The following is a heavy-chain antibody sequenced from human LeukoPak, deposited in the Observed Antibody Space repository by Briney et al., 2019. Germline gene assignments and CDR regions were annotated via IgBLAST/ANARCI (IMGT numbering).Heavy chain of an antibody. Sequence: SETLSLTCTVSSGSISSYYWSCIRQPPGKGREWIGYTYYSGSTNYNPSLKSRVTISVDTSKNQFSLKLSSVTAADTAVYYCAGDYGAPVLDAFDIWGQGTMVTVSS. J-gene: IGHJ3*02. CDR1: SGSISSYY. CDR2: TYYSGST. CDR3: AGDYGAPVLDAFDI. V-gene: IGHV4-59*12. D-gene: IGHD4-17*01.